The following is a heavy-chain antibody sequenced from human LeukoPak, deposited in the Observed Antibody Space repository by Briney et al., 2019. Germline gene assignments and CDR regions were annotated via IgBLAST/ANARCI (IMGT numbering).Heavy chain of an antibody. V-gene: IGHV3-23*01. D-gene: IGHD2-21*02. Sequence: GGSLRLSCAASGFNFANHAMSWVRQAPGKGLEWVSTLSGDGSDTYYADSVKGRFTISRDTSKNTLFLQMNSLRADDTAIYYCTKGGHGDYWGQGTMVTVSS. CDR2: LSGDGSDT. CDR1: GFNFANHA. CDR3: TKGGHGDY. J-gene: IGHJ4*02.